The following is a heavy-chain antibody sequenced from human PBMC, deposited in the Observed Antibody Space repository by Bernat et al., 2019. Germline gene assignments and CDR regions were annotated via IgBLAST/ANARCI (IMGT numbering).Heavy chain of an antibody. D-gene: IGHD4-17*01. CDR2: ISSSSSYI. CDR1: GFTFSSYS. V-gene: IGHV3-21*01. Sequence: VQLVESGGGLVKPGGSLRLSCAASGFTFSSYSMNWVRQAPGKGLEWVSSISSSSSYIYSAASVKGRFTISGDNAKNSLYLQMNSLRAEDTAVYYCARGLGYGDYSLFDYWGQGTLVTVSS. CDR3: ARGLGYGDYSLFDY. J-gene: IGHJ4*02.